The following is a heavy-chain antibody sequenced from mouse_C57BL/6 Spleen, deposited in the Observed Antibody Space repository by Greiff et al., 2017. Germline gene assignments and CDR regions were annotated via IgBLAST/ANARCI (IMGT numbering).Heavy chain of an antibody. CDR3: YRLKGSYGYFDY. CDR2: IYPGSGST. D-gene: IGHD1-1*02. CDR1: GYTFTSYW. J-gene: IGHJ2*01. Sequence: QVQLQQPGAELVKPGASVKMSCKASGYTFTSYWITWVKQRPGQGLEWIGDIYPGSGSTNYNEKFKTKATLTVDTSSSTAYMQLSSLTSEDSAVYYCYRLKGSYGYFDYWGQGTTLTVSS. V-gene: IGHV1-55*01.